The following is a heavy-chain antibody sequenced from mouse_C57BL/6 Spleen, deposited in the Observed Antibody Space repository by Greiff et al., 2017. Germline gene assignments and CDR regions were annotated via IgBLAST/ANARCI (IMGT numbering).Heavy chain of an antibody. J-gene: IGHJ2*01. V-gene: IGHV1-82*01. Sequence: QVPLQQSGPELVQPGASVKISCKASGYAFSSSWMNWVKQRTGKGIEWIGRIYPGDGDTNYNGKFKGKVTLTADKSSSTAFMQLSSLTSEDSAVYFCARDYYGRCYWGQGTTLTVSS. CDR2: IYPGDGDT. CDR1: GYAFSSSW. D-gene: IGHD1-1*01. CDR3: ARDYYGRCY.